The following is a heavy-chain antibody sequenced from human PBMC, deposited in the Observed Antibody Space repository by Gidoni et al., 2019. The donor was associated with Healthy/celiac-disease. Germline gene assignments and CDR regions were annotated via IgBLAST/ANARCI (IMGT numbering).Heavy chain of an antibody. D-gene: IGHD2-15*01. CDR1: VFTFSNAW. V-gene: IGHV3-15*01. CDR3: TTLVVVAATFDY. CDR2: IKSKTDGGTT. Sequence: EVQLVESGGGLVKPGGSLRLSCAASVFTFSNAWMSWVRQAPGKGLEWVGRIKSKTDGGTTDYAAPVKGRFTISRDDSKNTLYLQMNSLKTEDTAVYYCTTLVVVAATFDYWGQGTLVTVSS. J-gene: IGHJ4*02.